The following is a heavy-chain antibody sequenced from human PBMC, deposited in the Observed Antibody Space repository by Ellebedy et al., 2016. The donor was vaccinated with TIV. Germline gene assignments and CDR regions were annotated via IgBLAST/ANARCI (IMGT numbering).Heavy chain of an antibody. V-gene: IGHV4-4*02. D-gene: IGHD2-15*01. CDR1: GGSISSSNW. CDR3: ARVVWQLPVSYAFDI. CDR2: IYHSGST. J-gene: IGHJ3*02. Sequence: MPGGSLRLSCAVSGGSISSSNWWSWVRQPPGKGLEWIGEIYHSGSTNYNPSLKSRVTISVDTSKNQFSLKLNSVTAADTAFYYCARVVWQLPVSYAFDIWGHGTTVTVSS.